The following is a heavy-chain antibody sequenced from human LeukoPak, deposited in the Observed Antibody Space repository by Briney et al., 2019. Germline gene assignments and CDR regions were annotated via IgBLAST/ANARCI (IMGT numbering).Heavy chain of an antibody. J-gene: IGHJ4*02. D-gene: IGHD2-15*01. CDR3: AKEVGDTVAVVARYEPLFDY. CDR1: GFTFTNHG. Sequence: GGSLRLSCAASGFTFTNHGMHWVRQAPGKGLEWVAIISYDGGYKYYADSVKGRFTISRDNSKNTLWLQMNSLRAEDTAVYYCAKEVGDTVAVVARYEPLFDYWGQGTLVTVSS. V-gene: IGHV3-30*18. CDR2: ISYDGGYK.